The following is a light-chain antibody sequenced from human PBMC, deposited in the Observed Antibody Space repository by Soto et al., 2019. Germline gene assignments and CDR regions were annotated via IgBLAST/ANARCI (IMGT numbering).Light chain of an antibody. CDR3: QPHNTSPLWT. J-gene: IGKJ1*01. CDR1: QSVSIY. Sequence: EIVLTQSPATLSLSPGERATLSCRTSQSVSIYLGWYQQRPGQAPRLLIYDASNRASGIPARFSGTGSGTAFTLRISSLEPKDFRVSYRQPHNTSPLWTFGHGTKVE. V-gene: IGKV3-11*01. CDR2: DAS.